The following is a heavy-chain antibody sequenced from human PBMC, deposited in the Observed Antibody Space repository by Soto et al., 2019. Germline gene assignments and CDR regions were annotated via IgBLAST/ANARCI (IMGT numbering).Heavy chain of an antibody. CDR2: INAGNGNT. CDR1: GYTFTSYA. CDR3: AALVVVAATVAFDI. J-gene: IGHJ3*02. V-gene: IGHV1-3*01. Sequence: QVQLVQSGAEVKKPGASVKVSCKASGYTFTSYAMHWVRQAPGQRLEWMGWINAGNGNTKYSQKFQGRVTITRDTSESTAYMELSSLRSEDTAVYYCAALVVVAATVAFDIWGQGTMVTVSS. D-gene: IGHD2-15*01.